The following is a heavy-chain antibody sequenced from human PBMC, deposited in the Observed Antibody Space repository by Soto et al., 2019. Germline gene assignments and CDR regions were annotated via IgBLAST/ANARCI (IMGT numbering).Heavy chain of an antibody. CDR2: ISSTSSTI. Sequence: EVQLVESGGGLVQPGGSLRLSCAASGFTFSSYPMNWVRQAPGKGLEWVSYISSTSSTIYYADSVKGRFTISIDNAKNSLYLQMNSLRAEDTAVYYCASDWFYMDVWGKGTTVSVSS. J-gene: IGHJ6*03. V-gene: IGHV3-48*01. CDR3: ASDWFYMDV. CDR1: GFTFSSYP. D-gene: IGHD3-9*01.